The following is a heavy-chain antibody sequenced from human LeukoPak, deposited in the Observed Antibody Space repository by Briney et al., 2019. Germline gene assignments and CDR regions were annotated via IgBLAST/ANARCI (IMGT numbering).Heavy chain of an antibody. Sequence: PGGSLRLSRAASGFTFSNAWMSWVRQAPGKGRKWGGRIRRKSDGETTDYASPVKGRFTISRDDSKNTLHLQMNSLRTEDTAVYYCTTGTWIQLLLADYWGQGTLVTVSS. CDR2: IRRKSDGETT. CDR1: GFTFSNAW. J-gene: IGHJ4*02. V-gene: IGHV3-15*01. D-gene: IGHD5-18*01. CDR3: TTGTWIQLLLADY.